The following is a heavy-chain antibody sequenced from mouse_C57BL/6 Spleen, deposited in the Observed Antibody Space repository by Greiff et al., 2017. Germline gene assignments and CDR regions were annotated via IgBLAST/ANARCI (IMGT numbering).Heavy chain of an antibody. V-gene: IGHV1-80*01. CDR2: IYPGDGDT. Sequence: QVQLQQSGAELVKPGASVKISCKASGYAFSSYWMNWVKQRPGKGLEWIGQIYPGDGDTNYNGKFKGKATLTADKSSSTAYMQLSSLTSEDSAVYCCARVYDYPLGYFDVWGTGTTVTVSS. J-gene: IGHJ1*03. CDR1: GYAFSSYW. CDR3: ARVYDYPLGYFDV. D-gene: IGHD2-4*01.